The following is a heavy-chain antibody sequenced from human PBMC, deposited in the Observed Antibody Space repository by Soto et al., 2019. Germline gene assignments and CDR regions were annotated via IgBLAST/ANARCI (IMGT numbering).Heavy chain of an antibody. J-gene: IGHJ4*02. CDR3: AHKGYGDYPLDY. D-gene: IGHD4-17*01. CDR1: GFSLSTSGVG. V-gene: IGHV2-5*02. CDR2: IYWDGYK. Sequence: QITLKESGPTLVKPTQTLTLTCTFSGFSLSTSGVGVGWIRQSPGKALEWLAVIYWDGYKHYSPSLKSRLTTXEXXSKNQVVLTMTNMDPVDTATYSCAHKGYGDYPLDYWGQGTLVTVSS.